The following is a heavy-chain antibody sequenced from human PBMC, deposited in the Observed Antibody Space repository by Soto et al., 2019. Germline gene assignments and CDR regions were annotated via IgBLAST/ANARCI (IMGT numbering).Heavy chain of an antibody. D-gene: IGHD6-19*01. CDR1: GFTFSTTG. Sequence: QVQLVESGGGVVQPGRSLRLSCAASGFTFSTTGMHWVRQAPGKGLEWVAMISHDGGVKYYADSVKGRFTISRDTSNNTLYLQMNSLRPEDTAVYHCAKDLYGAGWYNYFDPWGQGTLVTVSS. J-gene: IGHJ5*02. CDR2: ISHDGGVK. V-gene: IGHV3-30*18. CDR3: AKDLYGAGWYNYFDP.